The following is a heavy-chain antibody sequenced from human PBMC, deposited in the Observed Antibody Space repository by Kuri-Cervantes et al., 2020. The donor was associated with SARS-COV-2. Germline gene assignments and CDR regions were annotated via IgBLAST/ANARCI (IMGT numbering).Heavy chain of an antibody. Sequence: GESLKISCVASGFTFSNAWMSWVRQAPGKGLEWVGRIKSKTDGGTTDYAAPVKGRFTISRDDSKNTLYLQMNSQKTEDTAVYYCTGSIIPSYYFYQYMDVWGKGTTVTVSS. CDR2: IKSKTDGGTT. CDR1: GFTFSNAW. D-gene: IGHD3-16*01. V-gene: IGHV3-15*01. CDR3: TGSIIPSYYFYQYMDV. J-gene: IGHJ6*03.